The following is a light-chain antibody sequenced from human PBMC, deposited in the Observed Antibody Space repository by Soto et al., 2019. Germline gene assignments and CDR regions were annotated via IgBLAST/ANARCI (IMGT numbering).Light chain of an antibody. Sequence: EIILTQSPDTLSLSPGERATLSCRASQTVSSNYLAWCQQRPGQAPRLLIYGASTRAAGIPDRFSGSGSGTDFTLTITRLEPEDSAVYFCQQYTGPPTTFGQGTRRRL. CDR2: GAS. CDR1: QTVSSNY. CDR3: QQYTGPPTT. J-gene: IGKJ5*01. V-gene: IGKV3-20*01.